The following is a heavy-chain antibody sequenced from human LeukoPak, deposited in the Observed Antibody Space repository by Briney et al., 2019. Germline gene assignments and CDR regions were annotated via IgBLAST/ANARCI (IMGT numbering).Heavy chain of an antibody. Sequence: GGSPRLSRAASGFSFSTYGMHWVRQAPGKGLEWVALIWNAGTNTYYADSVKGRFTISRDNSKNTLYLQMNSLRAEDTAVYYCAGDTPPGGDYYFDYWGQGTLVIVSS. CDR3: AGDTPPGGDYYFDY. CDR2: IWNAGTNT. V-gene: IGHV3-33*01. D-gene: IGHD3-16*01. J-gene: IGHJ4*02. CDR1: GFSFSTYG.